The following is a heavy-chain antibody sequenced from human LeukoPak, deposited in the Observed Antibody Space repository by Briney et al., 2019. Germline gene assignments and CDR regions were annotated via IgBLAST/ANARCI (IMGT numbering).Heavy chain of an antibody. Sequence: PGGSLRLSCAASGFTFSSYSMHWVRLASGKGLQWVAVVAYDGYAGNEKDYAESAEGRFTISRDNSKNTLYLQMNNLRPEDTAVYFCAKGSTDYYGSGSYYLDNWGQGTVVTVSS. V-gene: IGHV3-30*18. CDR3: AKGSTDYYGSGSYYLDN. CDR1: GFTFSSYS. CDR2: VAYDGYAGNEK. J-gene: IGHJ4*02. D-gene: IGHD3-10*01.